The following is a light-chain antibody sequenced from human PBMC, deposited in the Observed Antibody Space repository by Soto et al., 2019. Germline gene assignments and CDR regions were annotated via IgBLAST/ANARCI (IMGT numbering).Light chain of an antibody. Sequence: EIVLMQSPGTLSLSPGERATLCCRASQSVTNNYLAWYQQKPGQAPRLLIYGASSRATGVPDRFSGSGSETDFTLTITRLEPEDFAVYYCQQYGISPLMYTFGQGTKLGVK. J-gene: IGKJ2*01. CDR1: QSVTNNY. CDR2: GAS. CDR3: QQYGISPLMYT. V-gene: IGKV3-20*01.